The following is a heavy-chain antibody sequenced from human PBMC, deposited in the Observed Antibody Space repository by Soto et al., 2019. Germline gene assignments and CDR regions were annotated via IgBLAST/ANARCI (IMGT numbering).Heavy chain of an antibody. CDR3: AKAPGGAYYYGMDV. CDR1: GFTFSSYA. V-gene: IGHV3-23*01. CDR2: ISGSGVST. J-gene: IGHJ6*02. Sequence: PGGSLRLSCAASGFTFSSYAMSWVRQAPGKGLECVSAISGSGVSTYYADSVKGRFTVSRDNSKNTLYLQMNSLRAEETAVYYCAKAPGGAYYYGMDVWGQGTTVTVSS. D-gene: IGHD3-10*01.